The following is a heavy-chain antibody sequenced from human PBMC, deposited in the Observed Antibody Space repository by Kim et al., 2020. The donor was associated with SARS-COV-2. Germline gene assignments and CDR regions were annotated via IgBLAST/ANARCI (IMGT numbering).Heavy chain of an antibody. CDR1: GGSISSGDYS. CDR2: IDRSGST. V-gene: IGHV4-30-2*01. D-gene: IGHD5-12*01. J-gene: IGHJ4*02. CDR3: ARGGGYNSPFDN. Sequence: SETLSLTCGVSGGSISSGDYSWNWIRQPPGKGLEWIGYIDRSGSTYYNPSLKSRVTMSVDRSYNQFSLTLNSVTAAATAVYYCARGGGYNSPFDNWGQGT.